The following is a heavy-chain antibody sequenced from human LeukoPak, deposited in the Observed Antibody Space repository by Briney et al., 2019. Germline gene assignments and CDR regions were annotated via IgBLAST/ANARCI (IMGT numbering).Heavy chain of an antibody. CDR3: ARDGVTMVRGVRKEYYFDY. V-gene: IGHV3-21*01. CDR1: GFTFRDYG. CDR2: ISSSSSYI. J-gene: IGHJ4*02. D-gene: IGHD3-10*01. Sequence: GGSLRLSCAASGFTFRDYGINWVRQAPGKGLEWVSSISSSSSYIYYADSVKGRFTISRDNAKNSLYLQMNSLRAEDTAVYYCARDGVTMVRGVRKEYYFDYWGQGTLVTVSS.